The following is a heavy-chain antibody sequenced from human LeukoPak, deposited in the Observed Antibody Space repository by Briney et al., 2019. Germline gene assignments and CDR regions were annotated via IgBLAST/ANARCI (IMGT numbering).Heavy chain of an antibody. V-gene: IGHV4-39*07. Sequence: PSETLSLTCTVSGGSISSSSYYWGWIRQPPGKGLEWIGSIYYSGSTYYNPSLKSRVTISVDTSKNQFSLKLSSVTAADTAVYYCASMSPIQLWFYFDYWGQGTLVTVSS. D-gene: IGHD5-18*01. J-gene: IGHJ4*02. CDR3: ASMSPIQLWFYFDY. CDR2: IYYSGST. CDR1: GGSISSSSYY.